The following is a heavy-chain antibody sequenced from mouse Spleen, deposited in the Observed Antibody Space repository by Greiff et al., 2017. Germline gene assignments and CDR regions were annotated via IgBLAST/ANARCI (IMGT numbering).Heavy chain of an antibody. J-gene: IGHJ3*01. V-gene: IGHV1S81*02. Sequence: QVQLQQSGAELVKPGASVKLSCKASGYTFTSYWMHWVKQRPGQGLEWIGEINPSNGRTNYNEKFKSKATLTVDKSSSTAYMQLSSLTSEDSAVYYCARYANWFAYWGQGTLVTVSA. CDR2: INPSNGRT. CDR1: GYTFTSYW. CDR3: ARYANWFAY.